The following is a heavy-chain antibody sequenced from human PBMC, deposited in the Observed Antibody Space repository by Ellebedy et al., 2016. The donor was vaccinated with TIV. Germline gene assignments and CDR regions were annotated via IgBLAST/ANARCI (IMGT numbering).Heavy chain of an antibody. V-gene: IGHV3-66*01. CDR2: IYSGGST. Sequence: GGSLRLSCAASGFTVSSNYMSWVRQAPGKGLEWVSIIYSGGSTYYADSVKGRFTTSSDNSKNTLYLQMNSLRAEDTAVYYCARDVATIPLMVSGYGMDVWGRGTTVTVSS. CDR1: GFTVSSNY. CDR3: ARDVATIPLMVSGYGMDV. D-gene: IGHD2-8*01. J-gene: IGHJ6*02.